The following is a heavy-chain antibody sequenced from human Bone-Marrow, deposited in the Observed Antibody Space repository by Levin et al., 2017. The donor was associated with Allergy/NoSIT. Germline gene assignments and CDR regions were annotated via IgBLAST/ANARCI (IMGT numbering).Heavy chain of an antibody. CDR2: LYGVDGA. CDR3: ARASLDSSGAPLGY. V-gene: IGHV3-53*01. Sequence: GESLKISCAASGFTVGSKYMIWVRQAPGKGLEWVSVLYGVDGANYADSVKGRFTISRDNSGDTLYLQMNSLRADDTAMYYCARASLDSSGAPLGYWGQGTLVTVS. D-gene: IGHD3-22*01. CDR1: GFTVGSKY. J-gene: IGHJ4*02.